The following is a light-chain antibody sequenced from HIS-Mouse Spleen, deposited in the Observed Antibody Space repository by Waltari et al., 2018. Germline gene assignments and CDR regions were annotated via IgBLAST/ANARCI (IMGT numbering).Light chain of an antibody. Sequence: EIVLTQSPATLSLSPGERATLSCRSSQSVSSYLAWYQQKPGQAPRLLIYDASNRATGIPARFSGSGSGTYFTLTISSLEPEDFAVYYCQQRSNWLITFGQGTRLEIK. J-gene: IGKJ5*01. CDR2: DAS. CDR1: QSVSSY. CDR3: QQRSNWLIT. V-gene: IGKV3-11*01.